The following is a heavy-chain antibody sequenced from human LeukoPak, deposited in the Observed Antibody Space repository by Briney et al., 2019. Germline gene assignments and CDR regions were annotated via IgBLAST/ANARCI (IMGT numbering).Heavy chain of an antibody. CDR2: IWYDGNNK. CDR1: GFTFSSYG. CDR3: ARQHCSGGDCYFFD. V-gene: IGHV3-33*01. J-gene: IGHJ4*02. Sequence: GGSLRLSCAASGFTFSSYGMHWVRRAPGKGLEWVALIWYDGNNKYYADSVKGRFTISRDNSKNTLYLQLNSLRAEDTAVYYCARQHCSGGDCYFFDWGQGTLVTVSS. D-gene: IGHD2-15*01.